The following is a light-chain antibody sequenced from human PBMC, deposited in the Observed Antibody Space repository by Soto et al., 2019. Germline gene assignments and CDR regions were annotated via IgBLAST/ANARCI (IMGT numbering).Light chain of an antibody. CDR1: QSVSSSY. V-gene: IGKV3-20*01. Sequence: EIVLTQSPGTLSLSPGERATLSCRASQSVSSSYLAWYQQKPGQAPRLLIYGASSRATGIPDRFSGSGSGTDFTLTISRLEPEDFAVYYCHQYDSSPITFGGGTKVKIK. J-gene: IGKJ4*01. CDR3: HQYDSSPIT. CDR2: GAS.